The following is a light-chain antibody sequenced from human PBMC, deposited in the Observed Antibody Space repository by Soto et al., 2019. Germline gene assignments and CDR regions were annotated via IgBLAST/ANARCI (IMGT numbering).Light chain of an antibody. Sequence: QSVLTQPSSRSGSHGQSSTISCAGTSSDVGGYNYVSWYQHHPGKAPKLMVFDVSNRPSGVSNRFSGSKSGNTASLTISGLQPEDEADYYCSSYTTSNTRQIVFGTGTKVTVL. CDR3: SSYTTSNTRQIV. CDR1: SSDVGGYNY. V-gene: IGLV2-14*03. CDR2: DVS. J-gene: IGLJ1*01.